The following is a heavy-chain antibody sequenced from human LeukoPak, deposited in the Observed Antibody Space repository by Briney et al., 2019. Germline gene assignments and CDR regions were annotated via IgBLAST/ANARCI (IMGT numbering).Heavy chain of an antibody. D-gene: IGHD5-18*01. CDR2: ISASGGST. Sequence: GGSLRLSCAASGFTFSSYAMSWVRQAPGKGLEGVSGISASGGSTYSGDSVRGRFTISRDSSQNTLYLQMNSLRAEDTAVYYCAKDIANAAMVFDYWGQGTLVTVSS. V-gene: IGHV3-23*01. J-gene: IGHJ4*02. CDR1: GFTFSSYA. CDR3: AKDIANAAMVFDY.